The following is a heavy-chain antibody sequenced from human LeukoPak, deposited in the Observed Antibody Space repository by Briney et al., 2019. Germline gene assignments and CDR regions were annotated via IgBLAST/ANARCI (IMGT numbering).Heavy chain of an antibody. CDR3: ARRKYYGSGSYTIDY. CDR1: GGSISSYY. J-gene: IGHJ4*02. D-gene: IGHD3-10*01. Sequence: PSETLSLTCTVSGGSISSYYWSWIRQPPGKGLEWIGYIYYTGRTHYNPSLKSRVTISVDTSRNQFSLKLNSVTAADTAVYYCARRKYYGSGSYTIDYWGQGTLVTVSS. V-gene: IGHV4-59*01. CDR2: IYYTGRT.